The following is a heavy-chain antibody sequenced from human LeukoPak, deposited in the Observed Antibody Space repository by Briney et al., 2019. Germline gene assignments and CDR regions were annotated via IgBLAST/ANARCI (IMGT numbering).Heavy chain of an antibody. CDR2: TNSDGSST. D-gene: IGHD3-16*01. CDR1: GFTFSSYW. Sequence: GGSLRLSCAASGFTFSSYWMHWVRQAPGKGLVWVSRTNSDGSSTSYADSVKGRFTISRDNAKNTLYLQVNSLRAEDTAVYYCARSMLTIPIPGGYWGQGTLVTVSS. CDR3: ARSMLTIPIPGGY. J-gene: IGHJ4*02. V-gene: IGHV3-74*01.